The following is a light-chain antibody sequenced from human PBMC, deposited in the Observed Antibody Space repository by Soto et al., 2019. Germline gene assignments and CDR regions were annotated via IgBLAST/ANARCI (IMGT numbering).Light chain of an antibody. CDR2: DAS. V-gene: IGKV3-11*01. CDR3: QQRNNWPPIT. J-gene: IGKJ5*01. CDR1: QSVSSY. Sequence: EVVLTQSPSTLSLSPVERSTLSFIASQSVSSYLAWYQQKPGQAPRLLIYDASNRATGVPARFSGSGSGTDFTLTISSLEPEDFALYYCQQRNNWPPITFGQGTRLEIK.